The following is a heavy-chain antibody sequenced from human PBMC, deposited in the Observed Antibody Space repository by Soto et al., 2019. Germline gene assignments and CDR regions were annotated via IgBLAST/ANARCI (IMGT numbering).Heavy chain of an antibody. D-gene: IGHD6-19*01. Sequence: QLSESGGGLLQPGGSLTLSCAASGFTLSTYAMTWVRQPPGKGLEWVSSMNGAATSTSYADSVKGRFTTSRDKSKNTLSLLMDSLRPEDTALYYCAKTITLSPSDDSRGRGALIDHWGQGTLVTVSS. CDR2: MNGAATST. V-gene: IGHV3-23*05. CDR3: AKTITLSPSDDSRGRGALIDH. J-gene: IGHJ4*02. CDR1: GFTLSTYA.